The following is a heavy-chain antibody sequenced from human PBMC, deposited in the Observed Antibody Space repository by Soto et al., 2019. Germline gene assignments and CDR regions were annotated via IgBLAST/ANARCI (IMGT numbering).Heavy chain of an antibody. J-gene: IGHJ4*02. D-gene: IGHD5-18*01. CDR2: ISYDGSNK. CDR3: ARRIQLHFDY. Sequence: QVQLVESGGGVVQPGRSLRLSCAASGFTFSSYAMHWVRQAPGKGQEWVAVISYDGSNKYYADSVKGRFTISRDNSKNTLYLQMNSLRAEDTAVYYCARRIQLHFDYWGQGTLVTVSS. V-gene: IGHV3-30-3*01. CDR1: GFTFSSYA.